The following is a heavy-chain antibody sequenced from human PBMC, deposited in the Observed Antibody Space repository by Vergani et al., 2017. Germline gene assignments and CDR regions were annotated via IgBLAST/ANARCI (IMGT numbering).Heavy chain of an antibody. Sequence: QVQLQESGPGLVKPSQTLSLTCTVSGGSISSGDYYWSWIRQPPGKGLEWIGYIYYSGSTYYNPSLKSRVTISVDTSKNQFSLKLSSVTAADTAVYYCAGGDYYYSSGPGWYFDLWGRGTLVTVSS. J-gene: IGHJ2*01. CDR2: IYYSGST. D-gene: IGHD3-22*01. V-gene: IGHV4-30-4*08. CDR3: AGGDYYYSSGPGWYFDL. CDR1: GGSISSGDYY.